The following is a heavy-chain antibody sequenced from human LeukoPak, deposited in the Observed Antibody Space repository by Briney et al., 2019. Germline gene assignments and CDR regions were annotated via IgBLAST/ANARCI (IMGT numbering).Heavy chain of an antibody. CDR2: IRSSSSYI. V-gene: IGHV3-21*01. D-gene: IGHD3-9*01. CDR1: GFTFSSYS. J-gene: IGHJ4*02. Sequence: PGGSLRLSCAASGFTFSSYSMNWVRQAPGKGLEWVSSIRSSSSYIYYADSVKGRFTISRDNAKNSLYMQMNSLRAADTAVYYCARDGMTYYDILTGDFDYWGQGTLVTVSS. CDR3: ARDGMTYYDILTGDFDY.